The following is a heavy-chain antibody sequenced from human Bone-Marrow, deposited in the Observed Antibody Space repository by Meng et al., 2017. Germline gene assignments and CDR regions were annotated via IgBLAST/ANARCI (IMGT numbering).Heavy chain of an antibody. CDR1: GFTFSSYW. D-gene: IGHD7-27*01. J-gene: IGHJ4*02. CDR3: ATGVGY. CDR2: INSDGTTT. Sequence: GGSLRLSCAASGFTFSSYWMYWVRQAPGKGLVWISRINSDGTTTTYADSVKGRFTISRDNAKNTLYLQMNSLRVEDTAVYYCATGVGYWGQGTPVTVSS. V-gene: IGHV3-74*01.